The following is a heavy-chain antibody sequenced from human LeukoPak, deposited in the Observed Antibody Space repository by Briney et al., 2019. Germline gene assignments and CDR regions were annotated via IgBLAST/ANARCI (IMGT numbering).Heavy chain of an antibody. V-gene: IGHV1-2*02. Sequence: ASVKVSCKASGYTFTGYYMHWVRQAPGQGLEWMGWINPNSGGTNYAQKFQGRVTMTRDTSISTAYMELSRLRSDDTAVYYCARVRAAGTWPFDYWGQGTLVTVSS. CDR1: GYTFTGYY. CDR3: ARVRAAGTWPFDY. J-gene: IGHJ4*02. CDR2: INPNSGGT. D-gene: IGHD6-13*01.